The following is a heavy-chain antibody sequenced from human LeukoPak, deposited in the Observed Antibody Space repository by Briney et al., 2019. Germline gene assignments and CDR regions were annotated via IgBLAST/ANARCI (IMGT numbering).Heavy chain of an antibody. CDR2: ISWDGGST. Sequence: GGSLRLSCAASGFTFDDYTMHWVRQAPGKGLEWVSLISWDGGSTYYADSVKGRFTMSRDNAKNSLYLQMNSLRAEDTAVYYCARDFSGWSVDPWGQGTLVTVSS. CDR3: ARDFSGWSVDP. D-gene: IGHD6-19*01. J-gene: IGHJ5*02. V-gene: IGHV3-43*01. CDR1: GFTFDDYT.